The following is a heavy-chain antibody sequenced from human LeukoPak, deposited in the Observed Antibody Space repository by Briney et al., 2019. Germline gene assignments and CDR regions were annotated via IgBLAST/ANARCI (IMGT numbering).Heavy chain of an antibody. CDR1: GFTFSSYW. Sequence: SGGSLRLSCAASGFTFSSYWMSWVRQAPGKGLEWVANIKQDGSEKYYVDSVKGRFTISRDNAKNSLYLQMNSLRAEDTAVYYCAKEGPGGSGSHYDYWGQGTLVTVSS. CDR3: AKEGPGGSGSHYDY. D-gene: IGHD3-10*01. J-gene: IGHJ4*02. V-gene: IGHV3-7*01. CDR2: IKQDGSEK.